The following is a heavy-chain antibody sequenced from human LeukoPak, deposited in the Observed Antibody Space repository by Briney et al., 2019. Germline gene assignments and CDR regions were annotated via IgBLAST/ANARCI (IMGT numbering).Heavy chain of an antibody. CDR3: AKGSGAYYYYYYMDV. D-gene: IGHD3-10*01. Sequence: GGSLRLSCAASEFSVGSNYMTWVRQAPGKGLEWVSLIYSGGSTYYADSVKGRFTISRDNSKNTLYLQMNSLRAEDTALYYCAKGSGAYYYYYYMDVWGKGTTVTISS. V-gene: IGHV3-53*05. CDR1: EFSVGSNY. J-gene: IGHJ6*03. CDR2: IYSGGST.